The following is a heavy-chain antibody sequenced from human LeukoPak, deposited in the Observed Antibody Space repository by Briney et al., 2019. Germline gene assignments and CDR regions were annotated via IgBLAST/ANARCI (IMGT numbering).Heavy chain of an antibody. CDR1: GFTFSNYS. CDR3: ARDFSPDCSVGCCYSGGFDY. CDR2: ISGSSSSI. Sequence: GSLRLSCAASGFTFSNYSMNWVRHAPEKGLEWVSSISGSSSSIYYADAVRGRFTISRGNAKNSLYLQMNSLRAEDTAVYYCARDFSPDCSVGCCYSGGFDYWGQGTLVSVSS. V-gene: IGHV3-21*01. J-gene: IGHJ4*02. D-gene: IGHD2-15*01.